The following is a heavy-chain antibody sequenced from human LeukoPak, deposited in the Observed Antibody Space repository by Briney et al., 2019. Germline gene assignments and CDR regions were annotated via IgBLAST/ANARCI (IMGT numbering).Heavy chain of an antibody. CDR3: ARPTSKLGSFDY. J-gene: IGHJ4*02. D-gene: IGHD2/OR15-2a*01. CDR1: GGSISSSSYY. CDR2: IYYSGST. Sequence: SETLSLTCTVSGGSISSSSYYWGWIRQPPGKGLEWIGTIYYSGSTYYNPSLKSRITISVDTSKNQFSLKMRSVTAADTAVYYCARPTSKLGSFDYWGQGTLVTVSS. V-gene: IGHV4-39*01.